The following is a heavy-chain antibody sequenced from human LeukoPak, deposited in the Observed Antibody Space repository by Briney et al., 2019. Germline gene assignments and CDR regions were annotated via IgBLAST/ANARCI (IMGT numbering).Heavy chain of an antibody. D-gene: IGHD6-25*01. CDR3: ARGRSGYYFDY. J-gene: IGHJ4*02. Sequence: GGSLRLSCAASGFTFSSSSMNWVRQAPGKGLEWVSYISSSSANIYYADSVKGRFTIPRDNAKNSLFLQMNSLRAEDTAVYYCARGRSGYYFDYWGQGTLVTVSS. V-gene: IGHV3-48*01. CDR1: GFTFSSSS. CDR2: ISSSSANI.